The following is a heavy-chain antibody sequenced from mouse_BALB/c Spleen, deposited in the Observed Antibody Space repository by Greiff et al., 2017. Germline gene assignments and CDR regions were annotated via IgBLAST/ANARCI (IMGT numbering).Heavy chain of an antibody. D-gene: IGHD1-1*01. Sequence: VQLKQSGAELVRPGTSVKVSCKASGYAFTNYLIEWVKQRPGQGLEWIGVINPGSGGTNYNEKFKGKATLTADKSSSTAYMQLSSLTSDDSAVYFCARSDYGRSYWGQGTTLTVSS. CDR2: INPGSGGT. V-gene: IGHV1-54*01. J-gene: IGHJ2*01. CDR3: ARSDYGRSY. CDR1: GYAFTNYL.